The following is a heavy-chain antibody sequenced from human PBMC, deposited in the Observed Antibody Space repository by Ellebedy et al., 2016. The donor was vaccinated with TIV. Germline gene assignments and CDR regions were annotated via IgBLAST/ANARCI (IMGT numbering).Heavy chain of an antibody. V-gene: IGHV6-1*01. D-gene: IGHD3-16*01. CDR3: ARGWFGSGMGV. CDR2: TYYRSKWNN. CDR1: GDSVSTDIG. J-gene: IGHJ6*02. Sequence: LRLSCVISGDSVSTDIGWNWIRQSPSRGLEWLGRTYYRSKWNNDYAVSLKSRITINPDTSKNLFSLQLNSVTPEDTAVYYCARGWFGSGMGVWGQGITVTVS.